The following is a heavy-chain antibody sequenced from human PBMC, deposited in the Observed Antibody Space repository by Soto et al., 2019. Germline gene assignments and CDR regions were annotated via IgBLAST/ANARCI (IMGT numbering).Heavy chain of an antibody. CDR1: GGTFSSYA. CDR3: AREGTTAPQDGFYYYGMDV. Sequence: SVKFSCTASGGTFSSYAITWVRQAPGQGLEWMGGIIPIFGSTNYAQKFQGRVTITADESTSTAYMELSSLRSEDTAVYYCAREGTTAPQDGFYYYGMDVWGQGTTVTVSS. V-gene: IGHV1-69*01. J-gene: IGHJ6*02. CDR2: IIPIFGST. D-gene: IGHD5-18*01.